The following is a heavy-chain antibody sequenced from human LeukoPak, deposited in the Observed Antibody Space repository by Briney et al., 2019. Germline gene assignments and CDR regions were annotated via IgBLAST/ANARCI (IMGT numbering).Heavy chain of an antibody. CDR1: GYSISSGYY. CDR3: ARARGYSGYDFPYYFDY. V-gene: IGHV4-38-2*02. J-gene: IGHJ4*02. Sequence: SETLSLTCTVSGYSISSGYYWGWIRQPPGKGLEWIGSIYHSGSTYYNPSLKSRVTISVDTSKNQFSLKLSSVTAADTAVYYCARARGYSGYDFPYYFDYWGQGTLVTVSS. D-gene: IGHD5-12*01. CDR2: IYHSGST.